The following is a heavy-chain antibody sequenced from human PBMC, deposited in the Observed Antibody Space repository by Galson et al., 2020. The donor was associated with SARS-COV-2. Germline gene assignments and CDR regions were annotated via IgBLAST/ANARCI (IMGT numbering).Heavy chain of an antibody. J-gene: IGHJ4*02. CDR2: INTYNGNT. D-gene: IGHD1-1*01. V-gene: IGHV1-18*01. Sequence: ASVKVSCKASGYTFATYGITWVRQAPGQGLEWMGWINTYNGNTNYAQNLQDRVTMTIDTSTSTVYMELTSLRSDDTAVYYCARPQTTASFDYWGQGTLVTVSS. CDR3: ARPQTTASFDY. CDR1: GYTFATYG.